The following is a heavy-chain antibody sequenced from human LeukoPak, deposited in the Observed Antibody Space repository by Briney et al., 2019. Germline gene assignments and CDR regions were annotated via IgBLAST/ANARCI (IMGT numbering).Heavy chain of an antibody. J-gene: IGHJ4*02. CDR3: ARDLSGNKYGHFDY. V-gene: IGHV1-46*01. CDR2: ISPSGGTT. D-gene: IGHD1-26*01. CDR1: GYTFTNYY. Sequence: ASVEVSCKASGYTFTNYYLHWVRQAPGQGLEWMGIISPSGGTTNYAQKFQGRLTMTRDTSTSTVYMELSSLRSEDTAVYYCARDLSGNKYGHFDYWGQGTLVTVSS.